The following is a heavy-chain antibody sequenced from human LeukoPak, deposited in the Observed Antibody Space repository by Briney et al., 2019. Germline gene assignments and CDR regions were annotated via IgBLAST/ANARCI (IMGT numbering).Heavy chain of an antibody. Sequence: GGSLRLSCAASRFTVSSNYMSWVRQAPGKGLEWVSVIYSGGSTYYADSVKGRFTISRDNSKNTLYLQMNSLRAEDTAVYYCARDKRSRWFYYYGMDVWGQGTTVTVSS. CDR2: IYSGGST. D-gene: IGHD6-13*01. CDR1: RFTVSSNY. V-gene: IGHV3-66*01. J-gene: IGHJ6*02. CDR3: ARDKRSRWFYYYGMDV.